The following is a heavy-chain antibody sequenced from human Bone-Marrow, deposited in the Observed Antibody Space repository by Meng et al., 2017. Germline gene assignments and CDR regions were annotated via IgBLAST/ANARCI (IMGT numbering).Heavy chain of an antibody. Sequence: GESLKISCAASGFTFSSYWMHWVRQAPGKGLVWVSRINSDGSSTSYADSVKGRFTISRDNAKNILYLEMNSLRAEDTAVYYCANLLEGWGQGTLVTVSS. J-gene: IGHJ4*02. V-gene: IGHV3-74*01. CDR3: ANLLEG. CDR1: GFTFSSYW. CDR2: INSDGSST.